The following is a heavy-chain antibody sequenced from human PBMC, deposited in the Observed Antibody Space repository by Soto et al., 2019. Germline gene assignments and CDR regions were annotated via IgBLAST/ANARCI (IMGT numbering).Heavy chain of an antibody. CDR2: IYYSGST. D-gene: IGHD6-13*01. CDR1: GGSISSYD. Sequence: TSETLSLTCTVSGGSISSYDWSWIRQPPGKGLEWIGYIYYSGSTSYNPSLKSRVTISVDTSKNQFSLKLSSVTAADTAVYYCAREGQAAAGTDSAFDIWGQGTMVT. V-gene: IGHV4-59*01. J-gene: IGHJ3*02. CDR3: AREGQAAAGTDSAFDI.